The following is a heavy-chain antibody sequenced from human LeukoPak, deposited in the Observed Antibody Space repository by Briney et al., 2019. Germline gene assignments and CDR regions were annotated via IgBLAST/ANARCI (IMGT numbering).Heavy chain of an antibody. D-gene: IGHD3-22*01. CDR2: IYTSGST. CDR1: AGSISSYY. CDR3: AREHRYYYDSSGYYRYFDY. V-gene: IGHV4-4*07. J-gene: IGHJ4*02. Sequence: SETLSLTCAVAAGSISSYYWSWLRQPAGKGLEWIGRIYTSGSTNYNPSLKSRVTMSVDTSKNQFSLKLSSVTAADTAVYYCAREHRYYYDSSGYYRYFDYWGQGTLVTVSS.